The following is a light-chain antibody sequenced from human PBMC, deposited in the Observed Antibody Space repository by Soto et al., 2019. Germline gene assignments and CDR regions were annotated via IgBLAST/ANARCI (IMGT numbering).Light chain of an antibody. CDR1: SSDVGSYNF. CDR2: DVT. Sequence: QSALTQPRSVSGSPGKSVTISCTGTSSDVGSYNFVSWYQQHPGKAPKLVIYDVTKRPSGAPDRFSGSKSGNTASLTISGLQAEDEADYYCLSYAGSSTRVFGTGTKLTVL. J-gene: IGLJ1*01. CDR3: LSYAGSSTRV. V-gene: IGLV2-11*01.